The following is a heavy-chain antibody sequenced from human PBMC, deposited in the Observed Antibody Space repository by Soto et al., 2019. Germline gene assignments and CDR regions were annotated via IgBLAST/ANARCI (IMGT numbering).Heavy chain of an antibody. D-gene: IGHD2-15*01. Sequence: SETLSLTCTVSGGSISTYWWSWIRQPPRKGLEWIGYIYYSGSTNYNPSLKSRVTISVDTSKNQFSLKLTSVTAADTAVYYCVRSRGSTRSFDYWGQGTLVTVSS. CDR1: GGSISTYW. V-gene: IGHV4-59*01. CDR2: IYYSGST. CDR3: VRSRGSTRSFDY. J-gene: IGHJ4*02.